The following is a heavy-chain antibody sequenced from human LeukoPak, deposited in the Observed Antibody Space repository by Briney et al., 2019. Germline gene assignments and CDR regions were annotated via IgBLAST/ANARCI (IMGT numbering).Heavy chain of an antibody. CDR2: IYYSGST. J-gene: IGHJ4*02. CDR3: ARGREAVNY. CDR1: GGSISSYY. V-gene: IGHV4-59*01. D-gene: IGHD1-26*01. Sequence: SKTLSLTCTVSGGSISSYYWSWIRQPPGKGLECIGYIYYSGSTNYNPSLKGRVTISVDTSKNQFSLKLSSVTAADTAVYYCARGREAVNYWGQGTLVTVSS.